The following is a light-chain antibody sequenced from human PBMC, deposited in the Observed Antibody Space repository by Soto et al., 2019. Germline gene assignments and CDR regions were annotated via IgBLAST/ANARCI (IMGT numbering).Light chain of an antibody. Sequence: EILLSQSPATLSLSPGGRSTLSFMASQRVNNFLAWYQQKPGQAPRLLIFDASYRATGIPGRFSGSGSGTDFTLTISSLEPEDFAVYYCQQRSSWPATFGPGTKVDIK. CDR1: QRVNNF. CDR2: DAS. V-gene: IGKV3-11*01. CDR3: QQRSSWPAT. J-gene: IGKJ3*01.